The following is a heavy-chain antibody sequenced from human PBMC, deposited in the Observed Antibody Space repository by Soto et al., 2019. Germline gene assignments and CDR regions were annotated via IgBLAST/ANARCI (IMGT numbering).Heavy chain of an antibody. V-gene: IGHV3-23*01. Sequence: EVHLLESGGDLVQPGGSLRLSCAASGFTFSSYAMSWVRQAPGKGLEWVSSVTGSGSGTWYADSVKGRFTISRDNSKNTLYLQMNSLSVEDTAVYFCAISIVEYSGGGGYWGQGTLVTVSS. CDR1: GFTFSSYA. D-gene: IGHD1-26*01. J-gene: IGHJ4*02. CDR2: VTGSGSGT. CDR3: AISIVEYSGGGGY.